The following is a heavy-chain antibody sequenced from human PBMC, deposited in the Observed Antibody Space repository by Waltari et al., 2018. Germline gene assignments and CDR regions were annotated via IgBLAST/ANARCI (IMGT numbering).Heavy chain of an antibody. V-gene: IGHV4-61*02. CDR1: GGSLSSGSYY. D-gene: IGHD2-21*01. J-gene: IGHJ3*02. CDR2: IYSSGSI. Sequence: QVQLQESCPGVVRPSQTLSLTCTVSGGSLSSGSYYWSWIRQPAGKGLEWVGSIYSSGSINNNPSLKSRANISEDTSKNPFALALSSVTAEDTAVYYCARVVVLSARGAFDIWGQGTMVTVSS. CDR3: ARVVVLSARGAFDI.